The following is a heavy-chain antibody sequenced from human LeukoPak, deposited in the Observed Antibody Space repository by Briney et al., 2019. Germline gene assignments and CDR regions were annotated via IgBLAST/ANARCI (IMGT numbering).Heavy chain of an antibody. CDR1: GFTFSSYA. J-gene: IGHJ4*02. V-gene: IGHV3-23*01. CDR2: ISGSGGST. CDR3: AKSLGYDSSGYYTGGPDY. Sequence: GGSLRLFCAASGFTFSSYAMSWVRQAPGKGLEWVSAISGSGGSTYYADSVKGRLTSSRDNSKHTLYLQMNSLRAEDTAVYYCAKSLGYDSSGYYTGGPDYWGQGTLVTVSS. D-gene: IGHD3-22*01.